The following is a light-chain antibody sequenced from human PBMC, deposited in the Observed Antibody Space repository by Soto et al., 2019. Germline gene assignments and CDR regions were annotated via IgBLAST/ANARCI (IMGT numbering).Light chain of an antibody. J-gene: IGKJ3*01. V-gene: IGKV1-9*01. CDR1: QGISNH. CDR2: AAS. CDR3: QQLNSFSFT. Sequence: DIQLTQSPSFLSASIGDRVTITCRASQGISNHLAWYQQKPGEAPKLLIYAASALQSGVPSRFSGSGSGTEFTLTISSLQPGDFATYYCQQLNSFSFTFGPGTKVDIK.